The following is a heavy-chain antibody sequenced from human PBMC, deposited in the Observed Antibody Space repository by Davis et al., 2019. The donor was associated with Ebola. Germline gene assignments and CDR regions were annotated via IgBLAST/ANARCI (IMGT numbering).Heavy chain of an antibody. V-gene: IGHV4-59*01. D-gene: IGHD2-2*01. J-gene: IGHJ6*02. CDR3: ARGPAPSFPHYYYYGMDV. Sequence: PSETLSLTCTVSGGSISSYYWSWIRQPPGKGLEWIGYIYYSGSTNYNPSLKSRVTISVDTSKNQFSLKLSSVTAADTAVYYCARGPAPSFPHYYYYGMDVWGQGTTVTVSS. CDR2: IYYSGST. CDR1: GGSISSYY.